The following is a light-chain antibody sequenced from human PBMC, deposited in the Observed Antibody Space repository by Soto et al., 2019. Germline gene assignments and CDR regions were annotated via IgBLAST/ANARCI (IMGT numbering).Light chain of an antibody. Sequence: VLTQPASVSGSPGQSITISCTGTSSDVGTYNLVSWYQQHPGKAPKLIIYEGSKRPSGVSTRFSGSKAGNTASLTISGLQAEDEADYYCCSYASGSTPLYVFGTGTKVTVL. J-gene: IGLJ1*01. CDR3: CSYASGSTPLYV. CDR2: EGS. CDR1: SSDVGTYNL. V-gene: IGLV2-23*01.